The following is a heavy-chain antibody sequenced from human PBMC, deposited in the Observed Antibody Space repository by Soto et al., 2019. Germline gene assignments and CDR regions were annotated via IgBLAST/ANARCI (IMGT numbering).Heavy chain of an antibody. D-gene: IGHD3-10*01. V-gene: IGHV3-53*01. CDR1: GFTVSSNY. Sequence: PGGSLRLSCAASGFTVSSNYMSWVRQAPGKGLEWVSVIYSGGSTYYADSVKGRFTISRDNSKNTLYLQMNSLRAEDTAVYYCARVRGSGTLYYYYGMDVWGQGTTVTVSS. CDR2: IYSGGST. CDR3: ARVRGSGTLYYYYGMDV. J-gene: IGHJ6*02.